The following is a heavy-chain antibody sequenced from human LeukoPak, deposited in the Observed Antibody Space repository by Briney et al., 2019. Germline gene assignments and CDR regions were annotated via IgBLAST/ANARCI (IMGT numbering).Heavy chain of an antibody. CDR3: ARGFLEWFSLQGYYFDY. CDR2: INPSGGST. Sequence: ASVKVSCKASGYTFISYYMHWVRQAPGQGLEWMGIINPSGGSTSYAQKFQGRVTMTRDTSTSTVYMELSSLRSEDTAVYYCARGFLEWFSLQGYYFDYWGQGTLVTVSS. V-gene: IGHV1-46*01. CDR1: GYTFISYY. D-gene: IGHD3-3*01. J-gene: IGHJ4*02.